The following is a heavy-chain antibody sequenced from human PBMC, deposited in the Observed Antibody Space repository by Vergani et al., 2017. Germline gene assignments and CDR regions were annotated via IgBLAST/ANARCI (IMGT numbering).Heavy chain of an antibody. CDR3: GRGSDNYN. Sequence: EVQLEESGGGLVLPGRSLRLSCVASGFTSAGYAMHWVRQAPGKGLEWVSGISWNSNSIGYADSVKGRFTISRDNSKNTLYLQMNSLRVEDTAAYYCGRGSDNYNWGQGTLVTVSS. J-gene: IGHJ4*02. CDR1: GFTSAGYA. CDR2: ISWNSNSI. D-gene: IGHD5-24*01. V-gene: IGHV3-9*02.